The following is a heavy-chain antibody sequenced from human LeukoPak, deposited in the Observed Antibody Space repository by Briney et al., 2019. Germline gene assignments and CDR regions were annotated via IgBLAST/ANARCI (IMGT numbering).Heavy chain of an antibody. J-gene: IGHJ4*02. Sequence: SETLSLTCAVYGGSFSGYYWSWIRQPPGKGLEWIGEINHSGSTNYNPSLKSRVTISVDTSKNQFSLNLSSVTAADTAVYYCARGDLFAARRGISLAYWGQGTLVTVSS. CDR2: INHSGST. CDR1: GGSFSGYY. V-gene: IGHV4-34*01. CDR3: ARGDLFAARRGISLAY. D-gene: IGHD6-6*01.